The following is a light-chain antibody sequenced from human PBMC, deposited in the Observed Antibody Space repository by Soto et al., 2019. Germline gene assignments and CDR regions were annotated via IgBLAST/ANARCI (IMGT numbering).Light chain of an antibody. Sequence: EIVMTQSPATLSVSPGERATLSCRASQSISSNLAWYQQKPGQPPRLLIYGASTRATGIPARFSGSGSGTEVTLTISSLQSEDFAVYYCQQYSNWPPLTFGGGTQVDIK. J-gene: IGKJ4*01. CDR2: GAS. V-gene: IGKV3-15*01. CDR1: QSISSN. CDR3: QQYSNWPPLT.